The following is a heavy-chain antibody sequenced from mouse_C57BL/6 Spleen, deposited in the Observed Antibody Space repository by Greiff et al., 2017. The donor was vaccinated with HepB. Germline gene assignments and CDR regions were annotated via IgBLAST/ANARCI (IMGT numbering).Heavy chain of an antibody. Sequence: VQLQQSGPELVKPGASVKISCKASGYAFSSSWMNWVKQRPGKGLEWIGRIYPGDGDTNYNGKFKGKATLTADKSSSTAYMQLSSLTSEDSAVYFWGRGTLLRPRHFDVWGTGTTGTVSS. CDR1: GYAFSSSW. CDR2: IYPGDGDT. D-gene: IGHD1-2*01. CDR3: GRGTLLRPRHFDV. J-gene: IGHJ1*03. V-gene: IGHV1-82*01.